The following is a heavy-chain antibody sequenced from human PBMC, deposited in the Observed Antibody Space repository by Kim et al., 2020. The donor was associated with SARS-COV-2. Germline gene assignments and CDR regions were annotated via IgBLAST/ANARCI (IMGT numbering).Heavy chain of an antibody. V-gene: IGHV3-43*02. CDR3: AKGGSGSSSFRPHDY. CDR2: ISGDGGIT. CDR1: GFTFADYA. Sequence: GGSLRLSCAASGFTFADYAMHWVRQVPGKGLEWVSLISGDGGITYYKDSVKGRFTISRDKSKDSLYLQMSSLTTEDTALYYCAKGGSGSSSFRPHDYWGQGTLVTVSS. D-gene: IGHD6-13*01. J-gene: IGHJ4*02.